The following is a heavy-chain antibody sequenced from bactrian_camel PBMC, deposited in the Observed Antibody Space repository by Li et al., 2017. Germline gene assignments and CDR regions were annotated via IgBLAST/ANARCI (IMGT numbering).Heavy chain of an antibody. CDR3: AATSDGWFGFWEH. V-gene: IGHV3S6*01. J-gene: IGHJ4*01. CDR2: IDSDGDT. Sequence: HVQLVESGGGSVQAGGTLRLSCAAPGYRYDTYCMGWFRQAPGKAREGIAVIDSDGDTYYSDSVKGRFTISQDNAKNSVYLQMNSLEADDTALYYCAATSDGWFGFWEHWGKGTQVTVS. D-gene: IGHD5*01. CDR1: GYRYDTYC.